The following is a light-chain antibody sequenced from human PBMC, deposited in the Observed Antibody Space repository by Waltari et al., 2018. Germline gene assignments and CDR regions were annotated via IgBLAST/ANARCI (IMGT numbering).Light chain of an antibody. Sequence: DIQMTQSPSSLSASVGDRVTITCRASQSINSYLNWYQQKAGKAPKVLIYAASNLQSGVPSRFGGSGSGTDFTLTISSLQPEDFAIYYCQQSYSTPQTFGQGTKVEIK. V-gene: IGKV1-39*01. J-gene: IGKJ1*01. CDR2: AAS. CDR1: QSINSY. CDR3: QQSYSTPQT.